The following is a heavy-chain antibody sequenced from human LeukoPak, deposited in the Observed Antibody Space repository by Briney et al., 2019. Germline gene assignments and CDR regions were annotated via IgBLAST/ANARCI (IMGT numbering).Heavy chain of an antibody. Sequence: AETLSLTCAVYGGSFSGYYWSWIRQPPGKGLEWIGEINHSGSTNYNPSLKGRVTISVDTSKNQFSLKLSSVTAADTAVYYCARGHYYYYYYMDVWGKGTTVTVSS. CDR3: ARGHYYYYYYMDV. V-gene: IGHV4-34*01. CDR2: INHSGST. CDR1: GGSFSGYY. J-gene: IGHJ6*03.